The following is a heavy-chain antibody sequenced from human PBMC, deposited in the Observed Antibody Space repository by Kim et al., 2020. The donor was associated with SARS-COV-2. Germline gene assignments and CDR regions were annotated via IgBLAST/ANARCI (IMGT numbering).Heavy chain of an antibody. J-gene: IGHJ5*02. D-gene: IGHD3-10*01. Sequence: SETLSLTCTVSGGSITIFNSHWSWIRQHPGKGLEWIGYIHYSGSAYYNPSLKSRVIISIDTSKNHFSLNLSSVTAADTAIYYCARGYNYASGTPDRWFDPWGQGTLVTVSS. CDR2: IHYSGSA. CDR3: ARGYNYASGTPDRWFDP. V-gene: IGHV4-31*03. CDR1: GGSITIFNSH.